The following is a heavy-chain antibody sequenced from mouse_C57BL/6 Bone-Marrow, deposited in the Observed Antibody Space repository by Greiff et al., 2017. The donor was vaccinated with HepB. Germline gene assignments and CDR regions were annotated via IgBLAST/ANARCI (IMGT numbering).Heavy chain of an antibody. CDR2: INPYNGGT. CDR1: GYTFTDYY. D-gene: IGHD2-4*01. J-gene: IGHJ4*01. CDR3: ARSRDYGGYYYAMDY. V-gene: IGHV1-19*01. Sequence: VQLKQSGPVLVKPGASVKMSCKASGYTFTDYYMNWVKQSHGKSLEWIGVINPYNGGTSYNQKFKGKATLTVDKSSSTAYMELNSLTSEDSAVYYCARSRDYGGYYYAMDYWGQGTSVTVSS.